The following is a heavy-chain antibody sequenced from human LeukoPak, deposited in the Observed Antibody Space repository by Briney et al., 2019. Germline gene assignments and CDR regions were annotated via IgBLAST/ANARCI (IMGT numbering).Heavy chain of an antibody. CDR2: IYYSGST. V-gene: IGHV4-59*08. Sequence: SETLSLTCTVSGXSISSYYWSWIRQPPGKGLEWIGYIYYSGSTNYNPSLKSRVTISIDTSRNQFSLKLTSVTAADTAVYYCARLPSIWGQGTMVTVSS. CDR3: ARLPSI. J-gene: IGHJ4*02. CDR1: GXSISSYY.